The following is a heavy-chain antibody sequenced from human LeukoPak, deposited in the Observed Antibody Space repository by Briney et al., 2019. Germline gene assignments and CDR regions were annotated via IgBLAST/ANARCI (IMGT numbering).Heavy chain of an antibody. V-gene: IGHV3-30*02. CDR3: AKPSGSGVDY. J-gene: IGHJ4*02. CDR1: GFLFDDHE. CDR2: IRSDGYHT. Sequence: PGGSLRLSCGASGFLFDDHEMHWVRQAPGKGLEWVAYIRSDGYHTYYADSVKGRFTITRDNLKNTLYLQMNSLRLEDMAVYYCAKPSGSGVDYWGRGTRVTVSS. D-gene: IGHD1-26*01.